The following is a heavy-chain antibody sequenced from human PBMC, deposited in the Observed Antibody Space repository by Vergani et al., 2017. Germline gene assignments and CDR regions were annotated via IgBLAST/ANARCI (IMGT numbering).Heavy chain of an antibody. D-gene: IGHD5-18*01. Sequence: EVQLVESGGGLVQPGGSLRLSCAASGFTFSSYAMSWVRQAPGKGLEWVSAISGSGGSTYYADSVKGRFTISRDNSKNTLYLQMNSLRAEDTAVYYCAKDLSMADTAMVTAFNWGQGTLVTVSS. CDR1: GFTFSSYA. CDR3: AKDLSMADTAMVTAFN. V-gene: IGHV3-23*04. CDR2: ISGSGGST. J-gene: IGHJ4*02.